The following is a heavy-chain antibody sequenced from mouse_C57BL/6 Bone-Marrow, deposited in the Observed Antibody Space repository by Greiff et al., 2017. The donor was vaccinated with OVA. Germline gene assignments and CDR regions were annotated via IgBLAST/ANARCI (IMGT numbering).Heavy chain of an antibody. D-gene: IGHD2-1*01. CDR1: GYTFTSYW. V-gene: IGHV1-61*01. CDR3: ASLLNCGNYPYYFDY. CDR2: IYPSDSET. Sequence: QVQLQQPGAELVRPGSSVKLSCKASGYTFTSYWMDWVKQRPGQGLEWIGNIYPSDSETHYNQKFKDKATLTVDKSSSTAYMQLSSLTSEDSAVYYCASLLNCGNYPYYFDYWGQGTTLTVSS. J-gene: IGHJ2*01.